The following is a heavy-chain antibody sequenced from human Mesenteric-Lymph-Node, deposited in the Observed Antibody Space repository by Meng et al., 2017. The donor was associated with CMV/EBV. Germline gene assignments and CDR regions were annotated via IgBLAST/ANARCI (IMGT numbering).Heavy chain of an antibody. CDR2: ISDSGTT. CDR3: ARNGYYSLEY. CDR1: RSRW. V-gene: IGHV4-4*02. D-gene: IGHD3-22*01. Sequence: RSRWWGWVRQPPGKGLEWIGEISDSGTTAYNPSLKSRVTMSLDESKNHFSLKVTSVTAADTAIYYCARNGYYSLEYWRQGTLVTVSS. J-gene: IGHJ4*02.